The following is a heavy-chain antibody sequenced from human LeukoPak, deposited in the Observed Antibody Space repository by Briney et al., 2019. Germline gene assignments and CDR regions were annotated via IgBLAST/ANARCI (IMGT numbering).Heavy chain of an antibody. D-gene: IGHD3-16*01. CDR3: ASHTFTNAWGGAFDI. V-gene: IGHV4-39*01. CDR2: IYYSGSS. Sequence: PSETLSLTCTVSGGSINISTYFWVWIRQPPGKGLEWIGSIYYSGSSYYSPSLKSRVTISVDTSKNQFYLKLRSVTAADTAVYYCASHTFTNAWGGAFDIWGQGTMVVVSS. J-gene: IGHJ3*02. CDR1: GGSINISTYF.